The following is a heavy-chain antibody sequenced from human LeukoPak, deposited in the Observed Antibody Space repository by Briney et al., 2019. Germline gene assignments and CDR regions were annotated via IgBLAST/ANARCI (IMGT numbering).Heavy chain of an antibody. J-gene: IGHJ4*02. CDR1: GGSFSGYY. D-gene: IGHD3-22*01. Sequence: SETLSLTCAVYGGSFSGYYWSWIRQPPGKGLEWIGEINHSGSTNYNPSLKSRVTISADTSKNQFSLKLSSVTAADTAVYYCARGTARPLPTYYYDSSGYYYFDYWGQGTLVTVSS. CDR2: INHSGST. V-gene: IGHV4-34*01. CDR3: ARGTARPLPTYYYDSSGYYYFDY.